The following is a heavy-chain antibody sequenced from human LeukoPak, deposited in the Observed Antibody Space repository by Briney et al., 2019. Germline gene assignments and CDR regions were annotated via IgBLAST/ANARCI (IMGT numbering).Heavy chain of an antibody. CDR1: GFTFSSYG. V-gene: IGHV3-33*01. D-gene: IGHD2-2*01. CDR3: ARDGNDCSSTSCSLWYYYGMDV. CDR2: IWYDGSNK. Sequence: GGSLRLSCAASGFTFSSYGMHWVRQAPGKGLEWVAVIWYDGSNKYYADSVKGRFTISRDNSKNTLYLQMNSLRAEDTAVYYCARDGNDCSSTSCSLWYYYGMDVWGQGTTVTVSS. J-gene: IGHJ6*02.